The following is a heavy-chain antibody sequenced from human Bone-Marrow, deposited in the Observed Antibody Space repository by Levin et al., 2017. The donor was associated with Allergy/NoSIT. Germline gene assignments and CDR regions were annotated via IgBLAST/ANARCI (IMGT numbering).Heavy chain of an antibody. CDR2: ISYDGSNK. D-gene: IGHD3-3*01. J-gene: IGHJ6*02. Sequence: PGGSLRLSCVASGFTFRNYAIHWVRQAPGKGLEWVAVISYDGSNKYYTDSVKGRFTISRDNSKNTLYLQMDSLRVEDTAVYYCAWDNWSDRVNYPRQDYCTMDVWGQGTTVTVSS. V-gene: IGHV3-30-3*01. CDR3: AWDNWSDRVNYPRQDYCTMDV. CDR1: GFTFRNYA.